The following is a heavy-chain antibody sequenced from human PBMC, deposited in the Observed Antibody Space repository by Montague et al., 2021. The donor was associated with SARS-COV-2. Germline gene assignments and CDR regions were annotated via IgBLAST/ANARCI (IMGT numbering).Heavy chain of an antibody. V-gene: IGHV3-66*02. Sequence: SLRLSCAASGFTVSSNYMSWVRQAPGKGLEWVSVIYSGGSTYYADSSKGRFTISRDNTKNTLYLLMNSLRSEDTAVYYCARDIQLQYYYYGMDVWGQGTTVTVSS. CDR1: GFTVSSNY. J-gene: IGHJ6*02. CDR3: ARDIQLQYYYYGMDV. CDR2: IYSGGST. D-gene: IGHD5-18*01.